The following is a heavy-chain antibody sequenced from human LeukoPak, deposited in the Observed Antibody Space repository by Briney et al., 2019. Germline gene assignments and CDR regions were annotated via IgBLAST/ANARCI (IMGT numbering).Heavy chain of an antibody. V-gene: IGHV1-24*01. CDR2: FDPAENET. Sequence: ASVKVSCKVSGYTLTELSMHWVRQAPGTGPEWMGSFDPAENETIYAQKFQGRVTMTEDTSTDTAYMELSSLRSEDTAVYYCATVIGIAAAGTGYYYYYMDVWGKGTTVTISS. J-gene: IGHJ6*03. CDR1: GYTLTELS. CDR3: ATVIGIAAAGTGYYYYYMDV. D-gene: IGHD6-13*01.